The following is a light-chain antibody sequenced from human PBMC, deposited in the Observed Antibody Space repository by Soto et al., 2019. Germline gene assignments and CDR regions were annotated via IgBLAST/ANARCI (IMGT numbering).Light chain of an antibody. CDR1: QSVSSSY. V-gene: IGKV3-20*01. CDR3: QQYGGSPPAT. Sequence: IVLTQSPGTLSLSPGERATLSCRASQSVSSSYLAWYQHKPGQAPRLLIYGASTRATGIPDRFSGSGSGTDFTLTISRLEPEDFAVYYCQQYGGSPPATFGQGTKVDIK. CDR2: GAS. J-gene: IGKJ1*01.